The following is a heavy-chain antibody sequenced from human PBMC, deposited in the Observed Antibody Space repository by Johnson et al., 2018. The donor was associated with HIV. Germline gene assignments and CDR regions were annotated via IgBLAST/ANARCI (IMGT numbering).Heavy chain of an antibody. Sequence: VQLVESGGGLVQPGGSLRLSCAASGFTFSSYWMSWVRQSPGKGLEWVANIKQDGSEKYYVDSVKGRFTISRDNAKNSLYLQMNSLRAEDTAVYYCARGLGITMVRGLDAFDIWGQGTMVTVSS. CDR3: ARGLGITMVRGLDAFDI. J-gene: IGHJ3*02. CDR1: GFTFSSYW. D-gene: IGHD3-10*01. CDR2: IKQDGSEK. V-gene: IGHV3-7*02.